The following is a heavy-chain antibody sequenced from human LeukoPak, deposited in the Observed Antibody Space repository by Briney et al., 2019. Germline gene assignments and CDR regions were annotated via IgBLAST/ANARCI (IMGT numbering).Heavy chain of an antibody. D-gene: IGHD3-10*01. CDR2: IKQDGSEK. J-gene: IGHJ4*02. Sequence: GGSLRLSCAASGFTFSSYWMSWVRQAPGKGLEWVANIKQDGSEKYYVDSVKGRFTISRDNAKNSLYLQMNSLRAEDTAVYYCARDIWFGELTYPSPFDYWAQGTLVTVSS. CDR3: ARDIWFGELTYPSPFDY. CDR1: GFTFSSYW. V-gene: IGHV3-7*01.